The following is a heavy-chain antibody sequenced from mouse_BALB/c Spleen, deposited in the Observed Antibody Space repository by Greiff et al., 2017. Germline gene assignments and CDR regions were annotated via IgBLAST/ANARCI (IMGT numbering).Heavy chain of an antibody. CDR3: AREGGYYIAY. D-gene: IGHD2-3*01. CDR2: ISYSGST. Sequence: ESGPGLVKPSQSLSLTCTVTGYSITSDYAWNWIRQFPGNKLEWMGYISYSGSTSYNPSLKSRISITRDTSKNQFFLQLNSVTTEDTATYYCAREGGYYIAYWGQGTLVTVSA. J-gene: IGHJ3*01. CDR1: GYSITSDYA. V-gene: IGHV3-2*02.